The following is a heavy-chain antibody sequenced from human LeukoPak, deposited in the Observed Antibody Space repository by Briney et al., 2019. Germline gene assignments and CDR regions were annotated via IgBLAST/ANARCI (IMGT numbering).Heavy chain of an antibody. D-gene: IGHD6-13*01. V-gene: IGHV4-59*01. CDR3: ASRPADSTWYGVFDY. CDR2: VFNGGST. Sequence: SETLSLTCTVSGVSISSDYWSWIRLPPGKGLEWIGYVFNGGSTNYNPSLKSRVTMSLDTSRDQFSLRLSSVTAADTAIYYCASRPADSTWYGVFDYWSQGTLVTVSS. CDR1: GVSISSDY. J-gene: IGHJ4*02.